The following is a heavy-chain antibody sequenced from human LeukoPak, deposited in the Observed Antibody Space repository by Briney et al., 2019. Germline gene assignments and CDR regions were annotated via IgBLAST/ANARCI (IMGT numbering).Heavy chain of an antibody. CDR1: GFTFSSYG. CDR3: ARDKGPRGRGYFDY. CDR2: IWYDGSNK. J-gene: IGHJ4*02. D-gene: IGHD5-24*01. Sequence: GGSLRLSCAASGFTFSSYGMHWVRQAPGKGLEWVAVIWYDGSNKYYADSVKGRFTISRDNSKNTLYLQMNSLRAEDTAVYYCARDKGPRGRGYFDYWGQRTLVTVSS. V-gene: IGHV3-33*01.